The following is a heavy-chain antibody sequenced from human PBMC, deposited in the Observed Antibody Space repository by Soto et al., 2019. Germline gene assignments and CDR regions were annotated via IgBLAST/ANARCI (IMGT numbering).Heavy chain of an antibody. CDR3: ASSIGPFSSSVGLYYYYGMDV. J-gene: IGHJ6*02. CDR2: IIPIFGTA. D-gene: IGHD6-6*01. V-gene: IGHV1-69*13. Sequence: SVKVSCKASGGTFSSYAISWVRQAPGQGLEWMGGIIPIFGTANCAQKFQGRVTITADESTSTAYMELSSLRSEDTAVYYCASSIGPFSSSVGLYYYYGMDVWGQGTTVTVSS. CDR1: GGTFSSYA.